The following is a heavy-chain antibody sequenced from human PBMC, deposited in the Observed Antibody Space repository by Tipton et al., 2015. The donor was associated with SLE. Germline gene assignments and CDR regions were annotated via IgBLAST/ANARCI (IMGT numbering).Heavy chain of an antibody. V-gene: IGHV4-39*01. CDR1: GDSISSGRLY. Sequence: TLSLTCTVSGDSISSGRLYWGWIRQPPGKGLEWIGTTYYNGSPYYNPSLKSRVTISVDTSKDQFSLRLSSVTAADTAVYYCARLKGRLELPGYHYYMDVWGKGTTVTVSS. CDR3: ARLKGRLELPGYHYYMDV. D-gene: IGHD1-7*01. J-gene: IGHJ6*03. CDR2: TYYNGSP.